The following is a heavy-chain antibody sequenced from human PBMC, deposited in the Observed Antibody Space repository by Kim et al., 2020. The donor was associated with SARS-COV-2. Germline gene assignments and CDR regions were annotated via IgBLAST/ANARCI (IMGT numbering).Heavy chain of an antibody. D-gene: IGHD2-15*01. CDR1: GFTFSSYA. Sequence: GGSLRLSCAASGFTFSSYAMSWVRQAPGKGLEWVSAISGSGGSTYYADSVKGRFTISRDNSKNTLYLQMNSLRAEDTAVYYCAKGTSGGSCYSDFDYWGQGTLVTVSS. CDR3: AKGTSGGSCYSDFDY. J-gene: IGHJ4*02. CDR2: ISGSGGST. V-gene: IGHV3-23*01.